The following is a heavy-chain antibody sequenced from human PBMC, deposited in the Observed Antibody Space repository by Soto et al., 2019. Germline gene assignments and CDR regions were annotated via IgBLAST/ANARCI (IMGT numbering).Heavy chain of an antibody. D-gene: IGHD5-12*01. CDR1: GYSFTSYW. CDR2: IDPSDSYT. Sequence: PGESLKISCKGSGYSFTSYWISWVRQMPGKGLEWMGRIDPSDSYTNYSPSFQGHVTISADKSISTAYLQWSSLKASDTAMYYCARPSAVVATTTRHYYYYGMDVWGQGTTVTVS. J-gene: IGHJ6*02. V-gene: IGHV5-10-1*01. CDR3: ARPSAVVATTTRHYYYYGMDV.